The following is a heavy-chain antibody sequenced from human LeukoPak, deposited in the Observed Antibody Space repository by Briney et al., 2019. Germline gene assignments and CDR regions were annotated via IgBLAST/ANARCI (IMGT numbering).Heavy chain of an antibody. V-gene: IGHV1-58*01. CDR3: AMYYYDSSGYQPYYYGMDV. J-gene: IGHJ6*02. D-gene: IGHD3-22*01. CDR1: GFTFTSSA. Sequence: SVKVSCKASGFTFTSSAVQWVRQARGQRLEWIGWIVVGSGNTNYAQKLQGRVTMTTDTSTSTAYMELRSLRSDDTAVYYCAMYYYDSSGYQPYYYGMDVWGQGTTVTVSS. CDR2: IVVGSGNT.